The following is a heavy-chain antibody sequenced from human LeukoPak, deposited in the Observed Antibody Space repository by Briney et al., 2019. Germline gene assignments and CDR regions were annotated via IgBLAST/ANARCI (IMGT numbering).Heavy chain of an antibody. CDR2: ISSDGSAT. J-gene: IGHJ4*02. CDR1: GFXFSTSW. CDR3: ARVRSSSWYDY. V-gene: IGHV3-74*01. Sequence: GGSLRLSCATSGFXFSTSWMHWVRQAPGKGLVWVSLISSDGSATTYADSVKGRFTISRDNVKNTLYLQMNSLRVEDTALYYSARVRSSSWYDYWGQGALVTVSS. D-gene: IGHD6-13*01.